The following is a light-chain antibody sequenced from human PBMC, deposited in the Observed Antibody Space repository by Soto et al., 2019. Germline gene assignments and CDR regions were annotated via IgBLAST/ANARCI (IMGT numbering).Light chain of an antibody. CDR2: GAS. Sequence: EIVLTQSPGTLSLSPGERATLSCRASQSVSSSFLAWYQQKRGQPPRLLIYGASNRATGIPDRLSGSGSGTDFTLTLSRVEPDDFAVYYCQHFRAFGQGTRLEI. V-gene: IGKV3-20*01. CDR3: QHFRA. CDR1: QSVSSSF. J-gene: IGKJ5*01.